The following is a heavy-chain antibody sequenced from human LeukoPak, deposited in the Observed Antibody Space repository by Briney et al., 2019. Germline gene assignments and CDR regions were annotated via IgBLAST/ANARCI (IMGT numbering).Heavy chain of an antibody. CDR3: ARGASEMVRGVIGAFDI. V-gene: IGHV1-8*02. CDR2: IKPNSGDT. Sequence: ASVKVSCKASGYTFTGHYMHWVRQAPGQGLEWMGWIKPNSGDTDYAQKFQGRVTMTRNTSISTAYMELSSLRSEDTAVYYCARGASEMVRGVIGAFDIWGQGTMVTVSS. CDR1: GYTFTGHY. J-gene: IGHJ3*02. D-gene: IGHD3-10*01.